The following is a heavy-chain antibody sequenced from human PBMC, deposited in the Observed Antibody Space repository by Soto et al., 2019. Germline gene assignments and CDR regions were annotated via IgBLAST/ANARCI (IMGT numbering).Heavy chain of an antibody. CDR1: GFTLSNFA. Sequence: EVQLLESGGGLVQPGGSLRLSCAASGFTLSNFAMSWVRQGPGKGLEWVSGSWDSGDRTYYADSVKGRFTISRDNSKNTLSLQMNSLRAEDTAVYYCAKPWYSNGFDIWGQGTMVTVSS. CDR3: AKPWYSNGFDI. CDR2: SWDSGDRT. V-gene: IGHV3-23*01. J-gene: IGHJ3*02. D-gene: IGHD6-13*01.